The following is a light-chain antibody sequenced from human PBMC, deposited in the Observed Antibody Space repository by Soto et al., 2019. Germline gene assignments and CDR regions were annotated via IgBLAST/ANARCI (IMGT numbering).Light chain of an antibody. CDR3: QQYGSSPLT. CDR2: GAS. J-gene: IGKJ5*01. Sequence: VLTQSPGTLSLSPGERATLSCRASQSVSSSYLAWYQQKPGQAPRLLIYGASSRATGIPDRFSGSGSGTDFTLTISRLEPEDFAVYYCQQYGSSPLTFGQGTRLEIK. V-gene: IGKV3-20*01. CDR1: QSVSSSY.